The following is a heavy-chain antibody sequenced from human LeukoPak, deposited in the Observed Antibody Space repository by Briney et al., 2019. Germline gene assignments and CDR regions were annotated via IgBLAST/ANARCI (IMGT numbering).Heavy chain of an antibody. V-gene: IGHV3-23*01. CDR3: AKAVDYDILTGYPPFDY. Sequence: GGSLRLSCAASGFTFSSYGMSWVRQAPGKGLEWVSAISGSGGSTYYADSVKGRFTISRDNSKNTLYLQMNSLRAEDTAVYYCAKAVDYDILTGYPPFDYWGQGTLVTVSS. J-gene: IGHJ4*02. CDR2: ISGSGGST. CDR1: GFTFSSYG. D-gene: IGHD3-9*01.